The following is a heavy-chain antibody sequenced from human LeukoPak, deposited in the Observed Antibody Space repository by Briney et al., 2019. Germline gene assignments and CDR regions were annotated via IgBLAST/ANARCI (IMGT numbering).Heavy chain of an antibody. V-gene: IGHV4-59*01. CDR3: ARYGEQLEAFDI. CDR1: GGSISSYY. CDR2: IYYSGST. Sequence: SETLSLTCTVSGGSISSYYWSWIRQPPGKGLEWIGYIYYSGSTNYNPSLKSRVTISVDTSENQFSLKLSSVTAADTAVYYCARYGEQLEAFDIWGQGTMVTVSS. D-gene: IGHD6-13*01. J-gene: IGHJ3*02.